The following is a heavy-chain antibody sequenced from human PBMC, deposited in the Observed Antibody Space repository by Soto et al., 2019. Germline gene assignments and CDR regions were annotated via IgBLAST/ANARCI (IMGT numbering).Heavy chain of an antibody. J-gene: IGHJ4*02. Sequence: GGSLRLSCAASGFTFSSYWMSWVLQAPGKGLEWVSTIKRSGSSTYYVDSVKGRFTISRDNSKNTLYLQMNSLRAEDTAVYYCAKDPTYYDFWSGYYSYWGQGTLVTVSS. CDR3: AKDPTYYDFWSGYYSY. D-gene: IGHD3-3*01. CDR2: IKRSGSST. V-gene: IGHV3-23*01. CDR1: GFTFSSYW.